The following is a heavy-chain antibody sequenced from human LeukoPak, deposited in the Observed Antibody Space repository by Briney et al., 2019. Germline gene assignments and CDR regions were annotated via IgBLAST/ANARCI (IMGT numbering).Heavy chain of an antibody. D-gene: IGHD6-6*01. CDR2: IYPGDSDT. CDR3: ARRRTSSFIGY. Sequence: GESLKISWKGSGSRFTSYWIGGARQMHGKGLEGMGIIYPGDSDTRYSPSFQGQVTISADKSISTAYLQWSSLKASDTAMYYCARRRTSSFIGYWGQGTLVTVSS. V-gene: IGHV5-51*01. J-gene: IGHJ4*02. CDR1: GSRFTSYW.